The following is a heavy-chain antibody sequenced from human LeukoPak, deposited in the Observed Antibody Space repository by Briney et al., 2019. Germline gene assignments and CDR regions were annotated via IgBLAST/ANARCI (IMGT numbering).Heavy chain of an antibody. CDR1: GFTVSSNC. CDR2: IYSGGST. CDR3: ARDRTGQQLISRKEYYYMDV. D-gene: IGHD4-11*01. Sequence: GGSLRLSCAASGFTVSSNCMSWVRHAQGKGLEWVSIIYSGGSTYYADSVKGRFTISRDNSKNTLYLQMNSLRAEDTAVYYCARDRTGQQLISRKEYYYMDVWGKGTTVTISS. J-gene: IGHJ6*03. V-gene: IGHV3-66*01.